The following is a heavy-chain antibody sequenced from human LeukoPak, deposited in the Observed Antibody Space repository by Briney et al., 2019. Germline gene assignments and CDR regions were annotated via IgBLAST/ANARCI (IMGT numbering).Heavy chain of an antibody. CDR1: GFTFSSYG. CDR2: ISYDGSNK. J-gene: IGHJ5*02. D-gene: IGHD2-15*01. CDR3: AKDRKIRILQNWFDP. Sequence: PGGSLRLSCAASGFTFSSYGMHWVRQAPGKGLEWVAVISYDGSNKYYADSVKGRFTISRDNSKNTLYLQMNSLRAEDTAVYYCAKDRKIRILQNWFDPWGQGTLVTVSS. V-gene: IGHV3-30*18.